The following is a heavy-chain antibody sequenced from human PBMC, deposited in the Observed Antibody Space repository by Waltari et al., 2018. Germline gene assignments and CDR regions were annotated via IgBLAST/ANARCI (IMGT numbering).Heavy chain of an antibody. Sequence: QVQLQQWGAGLLKPSETLSLTCAVYGGSFSGYYWSWNPQPPGKGLEWIGEINHSGSTNYNPSLKSRVTISVDTSKNQFSLKLSSVTAADTAVYYCARPSRYSPSGWAYWGQGTLVTVSS. CDR2: INHSGST. D-gene: IGHD6-13*01. CDR1: GGSFSGYY. V-gene: IGHV4-34*01. J-gene: IGHJ4*02. CDR3: ARPSRYSPSGWAY.